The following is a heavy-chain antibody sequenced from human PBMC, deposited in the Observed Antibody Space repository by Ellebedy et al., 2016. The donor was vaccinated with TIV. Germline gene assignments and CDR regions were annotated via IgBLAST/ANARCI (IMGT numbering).Heavy chain of an antibody. V-gene: IGHV4-34*01. CDR2: INHSGST. CDR3: ARAGSVYYYYYMDV. J-gene: IGHJ6*03. D-gene: IGHD3-10*01. Sequence: SETLSLTXAVYGGSFSGYYWSWIRQPPGEGLEWIGEINHSGSTNYNSSLMSRVTISLDTSKNQFSLKLSSVTAADTAVYYCARAGSVYYYYYMDVWGKGTTVTVSS. CDR1: GGSFSGYY.